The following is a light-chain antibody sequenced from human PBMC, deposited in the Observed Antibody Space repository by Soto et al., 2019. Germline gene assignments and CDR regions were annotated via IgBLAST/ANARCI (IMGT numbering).Light chain of an antibody. V-gene: IGLV2-23*02. Sequence: QSVLTQPASVSGSPGQSITISCTGTSSDVGNYNLVSWYQQHPGKAPKLIIYATSKRPSGVSNRYSGSKSGNTASLSISGLQAEDEANYYCCSYAGSKNFTFGGGT. CDR2: ATS. J-gene: IGLJ2*01. CDR1: SSDVGNYNL. CDR3: CSYAGSKNFT.